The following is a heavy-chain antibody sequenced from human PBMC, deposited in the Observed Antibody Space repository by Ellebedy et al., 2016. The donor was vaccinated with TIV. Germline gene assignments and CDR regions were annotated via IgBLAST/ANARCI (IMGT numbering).Heavy chain of an antibody. J-gene: IGHJ4*02. CDR1: GYTFTNYY. CDR2: FNPSGGSS. D-gene: IGHD5-18*01. CDR3: ARVGDSALGFDY. Sequence: AASVKVSCKASGYTFTNYYIHWVRQAPGQGLEWMGIFNPSGGSSTYAQRFQGRTTMTSDTSTSTVYMELNSLRSEDTAMYYCARVGDSALGFDYWGQGTLVSVSS. V-gene: IGHV1-46*01.